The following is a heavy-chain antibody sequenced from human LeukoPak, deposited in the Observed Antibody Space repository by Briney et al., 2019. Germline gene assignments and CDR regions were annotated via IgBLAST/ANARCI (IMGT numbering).Heavy chain of an antibody. CDR1: GFTFSSYA. Sequence: GGSLRLSCAASGFTFSSYAMSWVRQAPGKGLEWVSAISGSGGSTYYADSVKGLFTISRDNSKNTLYLQMNSLRAEDTAVYYCAARGIAVAGYFDYWGQGTLVTVSS. CDR3: AARGIAVAGYFDY. CDR2: ISGSGGST. D-gene: IGHD6-19*01. V-gene: IGHV3-23*01. J-gene: IGHJ4*02.